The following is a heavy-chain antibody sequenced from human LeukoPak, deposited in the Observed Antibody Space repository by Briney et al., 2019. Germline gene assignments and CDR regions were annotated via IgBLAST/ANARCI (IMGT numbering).Heavy chain of an antibody. CDR3: AAEGSRFLEWSRSYYYMDV. Sequence: SETLSLTCTVSGGSISSGGYYWSWIRQYPGKGLEWIGYIYSSGSTNFNPSLKSRVTISVDRSNNQFSLKLSSVTAADTAVYYCAAEGSRFLEWSRSYYYMDVWGKGTTVTVSS. J-gene: IGHJ6*03. CDR1: GGSISSGGYY. CDR2: IYSSGST. D-gene: IGHD3-3*01. V-gene: IGHV4-31*03.